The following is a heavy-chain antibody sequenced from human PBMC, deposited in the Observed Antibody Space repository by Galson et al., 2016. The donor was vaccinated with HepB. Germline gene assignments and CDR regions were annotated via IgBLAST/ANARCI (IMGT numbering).Heavy chain of an antibody. CDR3: AHSSTAMVPGGYFDY. CDR2: IYWDDDK. CDR1: GFSLSTSGVG. D-gene: IGHD5-18*01. J-gene: IGHJ4*02. V-gene: IGHV2-5*02. Sequence: PALVKPTQTLTLTCTFSGFSLSTSGVGVGWIRQPPGKALEWLALIYWDDDKRYSPSLKSRLTITKDTSKNQVVLTMTNMDPVDTATYYCAHSSTAMVPGGYFDYWGQGTLVTASS.